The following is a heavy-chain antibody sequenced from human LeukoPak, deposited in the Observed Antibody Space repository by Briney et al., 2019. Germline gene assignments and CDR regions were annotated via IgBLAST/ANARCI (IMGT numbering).Heavy chain of an antibody. J-gene: IGHJ5*02. CDR3: ARAPQRSYQHNWFDP. V-gene: IGHV1-2*02. D-gene: IGHD2-21*01. CDR1: GFTFTVYN. Sequence: ASVKVSCKASGFTFTVYNIHWVRQAPGQGLEWMGWINPNNGGTNYAQKFQGRVTMTRDTSISTAYMELSRLRSDDTAVYYCARAPQRSYQHNWFDPWGQGTLVTVSS. CDR2: INPNNGGT.